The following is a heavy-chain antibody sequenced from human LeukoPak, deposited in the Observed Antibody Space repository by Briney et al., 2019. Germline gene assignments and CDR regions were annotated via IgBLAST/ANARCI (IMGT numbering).Heavy chain of an antibody. V-gene: IGHV3-30*02. CDR2: IRYDGSNK. J-gene: IGHJ4*02. D-gene: IGHD3-22*01. CDR3: AKMVFHYYDSSGYYFDH. Sequence: GGSLRLSCAASGFTFSSYGMHWVRQAPGKGLEWVAFIRYDGSNKYYADSVKGRFTISRDNSKNTLYLQMNSLRAEDTAVYYCAKMVFHYYDSSGYYFDHWGQGTLVTVSP. CDR1: GFTFSSYG.